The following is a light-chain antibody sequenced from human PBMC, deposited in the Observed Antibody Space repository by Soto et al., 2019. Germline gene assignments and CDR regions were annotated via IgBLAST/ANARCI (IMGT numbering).Light chain of an antibody. V-gene: IGLV2-14*01. Sequence: QSVLTQPASVSGSPGQSITISCTGTSSDIGTYKSVSWYQHHPGKAPKLMIYEVSNRPSGVSNRFSGSKSGNTASLTISGLQAEDEADYYCSSDTSSSTVVFGGGTKLTVL. J-gene: IGLJ2*01. CDR1: SSDIGTYKS. CDR2: EVS. CDR3: SSDTSSSTVV.